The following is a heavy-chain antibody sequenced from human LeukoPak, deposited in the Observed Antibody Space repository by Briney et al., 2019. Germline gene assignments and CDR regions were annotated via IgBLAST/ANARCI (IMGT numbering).Heavy chain of an antibody. V-gene: IGHV3-9*03. D-gene: IGHD2-2*01. CDR3: AKGYCSSTSCYFDY. J-gene: IGHJ4*02. CDR2: ISWNSGSI. Sequence: PGGSLRLSCTASGFTFDDYAMHWVRQAPGKGLEWVSGISWNSGSIGYADSVKGRFTISRDNAKNSLYLQTNSLRAEDMALYYCAKGYCSSTSCYFDYWGQGTLVTVSS. CDR1: GFTFDDYA.